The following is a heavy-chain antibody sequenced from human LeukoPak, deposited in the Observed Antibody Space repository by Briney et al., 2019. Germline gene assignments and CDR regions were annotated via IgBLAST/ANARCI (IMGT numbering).Heavy chain of an antibody. Sequence: GGSLRLSCAASGFTFSSYDMNRVRQAPGKGLEWVSYISSSGSTIYYSDSVKGRFTISRDNAKNSLYLQMNSLRAEDTAVYYCARDRVRGSSRRREFDYWGQGTLVTVSS. J-gene: IGHJ4*02. V-gene: IGHV3-48*03. CDR2: ISSSGSTI. CDR3: ARDRVRGSSRRREFDY. CDR1: GFTFSSYD. D-gene: IGHD6-13*01.